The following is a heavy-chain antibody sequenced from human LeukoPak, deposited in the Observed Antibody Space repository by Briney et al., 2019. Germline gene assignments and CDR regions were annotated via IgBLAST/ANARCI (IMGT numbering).Heavy chain of an antibody. CDR1: GGSISHYY. D-gene: IGHD4-17*01. V-gene: IGHV4-59*01. CDR2: IYYSGTT. J-gene: IGHJ6*02. Sequence: SETLSLTCTVSGGSISHYYWSWIRQFPGKGLEWIGYIYYSGTTNYNPSLKSRVTISVDTSRNQSSLQLRSVTAADTAVYYCAREDPQTTVPEGMDVWGQGTTVSVSS. CDR3: AREDPQTTVPEGMDV.